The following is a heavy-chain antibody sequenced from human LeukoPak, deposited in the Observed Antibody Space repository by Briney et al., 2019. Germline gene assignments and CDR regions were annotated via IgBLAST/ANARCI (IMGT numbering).Heavy chain of an antibody. CDR3: VRERSWYSGYD. J-gene: IGHJ4*02. Sequence: PGGSLRLSCAASGFAFSRYWMHWVRQAPGKGLVWVSRINSDGRSAVYADSVKGRFTISRDNAKNSLYLQMNSLRAEDTAVYYCVRERSWYSGYDWGQGTLVTVSS. D-gene: IGHD5-12*01. CDR1: GFAFSRYW. V-gene: IGHV3-74*01. CDR2: INSDGRSA.